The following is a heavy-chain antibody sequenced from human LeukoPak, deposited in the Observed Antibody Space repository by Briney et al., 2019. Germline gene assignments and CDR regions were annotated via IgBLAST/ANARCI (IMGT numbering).Heavy chain of an antibody. CDR2: IGVGSSTQ. J-gene: IGHJ4*02. CDR1: GFTFSDYA. V-gene: IGHV3-48*04. Sequence: GGSLRLSCAASGFTFSDYAMNWVRQAPGKGLEWVSYIGVGSSTQYYGDSVKGRFTISRDNAKNSLYLQMNSLRAEDTAVYYCARGYSSGWYAYWGQGTLVTVSS. CDR3: ARGYSSGWYAY. D-gene: IGHD6-19*01.